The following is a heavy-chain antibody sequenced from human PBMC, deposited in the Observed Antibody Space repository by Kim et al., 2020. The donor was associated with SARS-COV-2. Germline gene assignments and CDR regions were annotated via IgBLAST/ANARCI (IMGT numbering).Heavy chain of an antibody. J-gene: IGHJ4*02. CDR2: INTNTGNP. CDR3: ARGALMMMFGGVIVPFDY. CDR1: GYTFTSYA. Sequence: ASVKVSCKASGYTFTSYAMHWVRQAPGQRLEWMGWINTNTGNPTYAQDFTGRFVFSLDTSVSTAYLQISSLKAEDTAVYYCARGALMMMFGGVIVPFDYWGQGTLVTVSS. D-gene: IGHD3-16*02. V-gene: IGHV7-4-1*02.